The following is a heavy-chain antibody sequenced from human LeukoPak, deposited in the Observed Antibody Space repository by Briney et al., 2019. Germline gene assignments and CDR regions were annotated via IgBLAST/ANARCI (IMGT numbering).Heavy chain of an antibody. V-gene: IGHV3-21*01. CDR1: GFTFSSYA. CDR2: ITSSSNYI. J-gene: IGHJ5*02. Sequence: PGGSLRLSCAASGFTFSSYAMHWVRQAPGKGLEWVSSITSSSNYIYYADSVGGRFTISRDNAKNSLYLQMNSLRAEDTAIYYCTRDHNFYGSGRGFDPWGQGTLVTVSS. D-gene: IGHD3-10*01. CDR3: TRDHNFYGSGRGFDP.